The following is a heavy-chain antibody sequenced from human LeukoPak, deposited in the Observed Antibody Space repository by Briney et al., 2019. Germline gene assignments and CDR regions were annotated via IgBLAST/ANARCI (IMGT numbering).Heavy chain of an antibody. V-gene: IGHV4-59*12. CDR3: ARDPRGYSGYPVFDY. Sequence: SETLSLTCTVSGVSLSSDYWSWIRQPPGKGLEWIGSIYYSGSTNYNLSLKSRVTISVDTSKNQFSLKLSSVTAADTAVYYCARDPRGYSGYPVFDYWGQGTLVTVSS. D-gene: IGHD5-12*01. CDR2: IYYSGST. CDR1: GVSLSSDY. J-gene: IGHJ4*02.